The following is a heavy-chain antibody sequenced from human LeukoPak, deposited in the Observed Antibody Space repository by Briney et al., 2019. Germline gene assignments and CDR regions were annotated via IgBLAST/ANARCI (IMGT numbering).Heavy chain of an antibody. Sequence: PSETLSLTCTVSGVSVSNHYWSWIRPPPGKGLEWIGYSYYSGSTNYNPSLKSRVTISVDTSKNQVSLKLSSVTAADTAVYYCVRHLGYCSSTSCSTPDYWGQGTLVAVSS. CDR3: VRHLGYCSSTSCSTPDY. CDR1: GVSVSNHY. V-gene: IGHV4-59*02. CDR2: SYYSGST. J-gene: IGHJ4*02. D-gene: IGHD2-2*01.